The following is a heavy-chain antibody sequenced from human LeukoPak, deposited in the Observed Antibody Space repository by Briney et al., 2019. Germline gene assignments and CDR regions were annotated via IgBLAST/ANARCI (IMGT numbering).Heavy chain of an antibody. J-gene: IGHJ4*02. V-gene: IGHV4-31*03. CDR3: ARALPYDILTEYYFDY. CDR2: IYYTGST. Sequence: SQTLSLTCTVSGGSISSGGYYWSWIRQHSGKGLEWIAYIYYTGSTYYNPSLKSRLTISVDTSKNHFSLRLSSMTAAGTAVYYCARALPYDILTEYYFDYWGQGTLVTVSS. D-gene: IGHD3-9*01. CDR1: GGSISSGGYY.